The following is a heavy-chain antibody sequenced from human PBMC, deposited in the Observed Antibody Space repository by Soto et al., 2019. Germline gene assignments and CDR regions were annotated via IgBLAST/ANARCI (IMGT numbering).Heavy chain of an antibody. CDR3: ARDAGYCSGENCGTSYGFDV. V-gene: IGHV1-69*01. CDR1: GGTFRTTA. CDR2: IVPMCTGT. D-gene: IGHD2-15*01. J-gene: IGHJ6*02. Sequence: QVQLVQSGAEVKTPGSSVKVSCKASGGTFRTTAITWVRQAPGQGLEWMGEIVPMCTGTYYAQNFRDRVTITTDESTSTVYMELRSLRAADTAVYYCARDAGYCSGENCGTSYGFDVWGQGTTVTVSS.